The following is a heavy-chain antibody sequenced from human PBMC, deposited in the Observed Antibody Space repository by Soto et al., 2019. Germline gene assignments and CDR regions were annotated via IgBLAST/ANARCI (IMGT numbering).Heavy chain of an antibody. D-gene: IGHD1-26*01. CDR3: AKGGHYSVFDS. CDR1: GLTFRNYA. J-gene: IGHJ5*01. V-gene: IGHV3-23*01. CDR2: IAGDASSI. Sequence: EVEMLESGGGLVQPGGSLRLSCAVSGLTFRNYAMTWVRQAPGKGLEWVSTIAGDASSIFYVDSVKGRFTISRDNSNNMVYLQIKSMRAEDTAVSYCAKGGHYSVFDSWGQGTLVTVSS.